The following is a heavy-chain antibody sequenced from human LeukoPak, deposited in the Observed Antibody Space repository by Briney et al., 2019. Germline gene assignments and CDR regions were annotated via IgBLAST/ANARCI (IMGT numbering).Heavy chain of an antibody. CDR3: ATPLGYCSGGSCFPGAEIDY. CDR2: INPNSGGT. CDR1: GYTFTGYY. Sequence: ASVKVSCKASGYTFTGYYMHWVRQAPGQGLEWMGRINPNSGGTNYAQKFQGRVTMTRDTSISTAYMELSRLRSDDTAVHYCATPLGYCSGGSCFPGAEIDYWGQGTLVTVSS. D-gene: IGHD2-15*01. V-gene: IGHV1-2*06. J-gene: IGHJ4*02.